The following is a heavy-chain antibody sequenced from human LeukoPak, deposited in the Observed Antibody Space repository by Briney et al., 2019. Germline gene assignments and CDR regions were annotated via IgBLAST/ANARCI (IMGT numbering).Heavy chain of an antibody. CDR2: IYYSGST. CDR1: GGSISSYY. CDR3: ARGLAVAGTY. D-gene: IGHD6-19*01. J-gene: IGHJ4*02. V-gene: IGHV4-59*12. Sequence: SETLSLTCTVSGGSISSYYWSWIRQPPGKGLEWIGYIYYSGSTNYNPSLKSRVTISVDTSKNQFSLKLSSVTAADTAVYYCARGLAVAGTYWGQGTLVTVSS.